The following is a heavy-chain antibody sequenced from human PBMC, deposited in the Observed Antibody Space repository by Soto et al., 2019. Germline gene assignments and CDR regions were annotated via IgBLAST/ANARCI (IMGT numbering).Heavy chain of an antibody. CDR1: GDSISSSHYY. V-gene: IGHV4-39*01. Sequence: PSETLSLTCTVSGDSISSSHYYWDWIRQPPGKGLEWIGSIYYSGSTYYNPSLKSRVTISVDTSKNQFSLILSSVTAADTAVYYCANRPGGRDDYYGIWGQGTMVTVSS. CDR3: ANRPGGRDDYYGI. D-gene: IGHD3-10*01. J-gene: IGHJ3*02. CDR2: IYYSGST.